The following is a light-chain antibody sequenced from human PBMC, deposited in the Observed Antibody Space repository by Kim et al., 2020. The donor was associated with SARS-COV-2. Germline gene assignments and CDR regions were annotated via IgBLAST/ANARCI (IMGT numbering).Light chain of an antibody. J-gene: IGKJ2*01. CDR3: QQYDNLPMYT. Sequence: DIQMTQSPSSLSASVGDRVTITCQASQDLSNYLNWYQQKPGKAPKLLIYDASNLETGVPSRFSGSGSGTDFTFTISSLQPEDIATYYCQQYDNLPMYTFGQGTKLEI. V-gene: IGKV1-33*01. CDR1: QDLSNY. CDR2: DAS.